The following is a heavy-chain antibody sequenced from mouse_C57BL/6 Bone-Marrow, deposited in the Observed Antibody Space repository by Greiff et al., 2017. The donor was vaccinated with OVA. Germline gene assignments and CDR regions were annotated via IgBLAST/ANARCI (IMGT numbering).Heavy chain of an antibody. CDR2: ISDGGSYT. D-gene: IGHD1-1*01. CDR3: ARDRGTTVVAWYFDV. CDR1: GFTFSSYA. V-gene: IGHV5-4*01. J-gene: IGHJ1*03. Sequence: EVNLVESGGGLVKPGGSLKLSCAASGFTFSSYAMSWVRQTPEKRLEWVATISDGGSYTYYPDNVKGRFTISRDNAKNNLYLQMSHLKSEDTAMYYCARDRGTTVVAWYFDVWGTGTTVTVSS.